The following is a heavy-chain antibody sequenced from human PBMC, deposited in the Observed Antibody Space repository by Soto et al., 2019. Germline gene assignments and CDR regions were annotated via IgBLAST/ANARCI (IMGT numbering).Heavy chain of an antibody. Sequence: SVKVSCKASGGTFSSYAISWVRQAPGQGLEWRGGIIPIFGTANYAQKFQGRVTITADESTSTAYMELSSLRSEDTAVYYCARGYYNYYDQNWFDPWGQGTLVTVSS. CDR3: ARGYYNYYDQNWFDP. J-gene: IGHJ5*02. V-gene: IGHV1-69*13. CDR1: GGTFSSYA. D-gene: IGHD3-22*01. CDR2: IIPIFGTA.